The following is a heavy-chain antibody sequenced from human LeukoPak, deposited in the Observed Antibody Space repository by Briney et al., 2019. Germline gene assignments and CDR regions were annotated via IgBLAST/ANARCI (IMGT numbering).Heavy chain of an antibody. Sequence: PGGSLRLSCAASGFTFSSYSMNWVRQAPGKGLEWVSSISSSSTYMYCADSMKGRFTISRDNAKNSLYLQMDSLRAEDTAVYYCARVRDSSGWYSDYWGQGTLVTVSS. CDR2: ISSSSTYM. V-gene: IGHV3-21*01. CDR3: ARVRDSSGWYSDY. CDR1: GFTFSSYS. J-gene: IGHJ4*02. D-gene: IGHD6-19*01.